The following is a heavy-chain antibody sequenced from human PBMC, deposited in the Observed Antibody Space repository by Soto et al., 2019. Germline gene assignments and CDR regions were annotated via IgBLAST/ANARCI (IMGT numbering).Heavy chain of an antibody. CDR3: ARQTYYDFWSGLYPDAFDI. V-gene: IGHV5-10-1*01. CDR1: GYSFTSYW. Sequence: ESLKISLKGSGYSFTSYWISWVRQIPGKGLEWMGRIDPSDSYTNYSPSFQGHVTISADKSISTAYLQWSSLKASDTAMYYCARQTYYDFWSGLYPDAFDIWGQGTMVTVSS. J-gene: IGHJ3*02. CDR2: IDPSDSYT. D-gene: IGHD3-3*01.